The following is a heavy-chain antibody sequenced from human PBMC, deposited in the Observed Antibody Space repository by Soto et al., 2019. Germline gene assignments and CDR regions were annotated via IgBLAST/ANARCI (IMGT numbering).Heavy chain of an antibody. Sequence: LTCTVSGGSISSYYWSWIRQPPGKGLEWIGYIYYSGSTNYNPSLKSRVTISVDTSKNQFSLKLSSVTAADTAVYYCARADYDILTGYILDYWGQGTLVTVSS. J-gene: IGHJ4*02. CDR1: GGSISSYY. CDR3: ARADYDILTGYILDY. V-gene: IGHV4-59*01. D-gene: IGHD3-9*01. CDR2: IYYSGST.